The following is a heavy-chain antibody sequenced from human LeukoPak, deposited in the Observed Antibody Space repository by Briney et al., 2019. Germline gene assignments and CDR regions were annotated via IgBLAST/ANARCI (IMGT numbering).Heavy chain of an antibody. Sequence: GGSLRLSCAGGFTFSDYSMNWIRQAPGKGLEWVSYISSSSSTVYYTDSVKGRFTISRDNAKNSLYLQMNSLRAEDTGVYYCARDNVEGYFDYWGQGTLVTVSP. J-gene: IGHJ4*02. CDR3: ARDNVEGYFDY. V-gene: IGHV3-48*04. CDR2: ISSSSSTV. D-gene: IGHD2-21*01. CDR1: GFTFSDYS.